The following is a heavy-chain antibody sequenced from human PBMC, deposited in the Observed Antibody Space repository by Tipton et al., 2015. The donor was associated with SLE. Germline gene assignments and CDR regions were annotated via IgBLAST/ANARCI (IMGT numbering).Heavy chain of an antibody. D-gene: IGHD3-3*01. CDR1: GGSISSHY. J-gene: IGHJ4*02. CDR2: IYSSGST. V-gene: IGHV4-59*11. Sequence: TLSLTCTVSGGSISSHYWSWIRQPPGKGLEWIGYIYSSGSTNYNPSLKSRVTISVDTSKNQFSLKLSSVTAADTAVYYCARGGDYDFWSGYFDYWGQGTLVTVSS. CDR3: ARGGDYDFWSGYFDY.